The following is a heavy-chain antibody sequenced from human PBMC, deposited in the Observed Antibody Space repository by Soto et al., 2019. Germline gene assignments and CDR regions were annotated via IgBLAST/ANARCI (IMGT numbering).Heavy chain of an antibody. CDR3: ARDEEANYDVSDRNYYYYGMDV. CDR1: GGTFSSYA. J-gene: IGHJ6*02. V-gene: IGHV1-69*01. D-gene: IGHD4-4*01. CDR2: IIPIFGTA. Sequence: QVQLVQSGAEVKKPGSSVKVSCKASGGTFSSYAISWVRQAPGQGLEWMGGIIPIFGTANYAQKFQGRVTITADESTSTAYMELSSLRSEDTAVYYCARDEEANYDVSDRNYYYYGMDVWGQGTTVTVSS.